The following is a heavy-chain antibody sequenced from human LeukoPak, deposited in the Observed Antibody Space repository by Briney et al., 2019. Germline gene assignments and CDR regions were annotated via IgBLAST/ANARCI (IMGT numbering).Heavy chain of an antibody. CDR1: GFTFSTCG. D-gene: IGHD3-10*01. Sequence: PGGSLRLSCAASGFTFSTCGMHWVRQAPGKGLEWVAFIRYDESNMYYADSVKGRFTISRDNSKNTLYLQMNSLRTEDTAVYYCAKDGASMYYYGSGTYYSLLFDYWGQGTLVTVSS. CDR3: AKDGASMYYYGSGTYYSLLFDY. V-gene: IGHV3-30*02. J-gene: IGHJ4*02. CDR2: IRYDESNM.